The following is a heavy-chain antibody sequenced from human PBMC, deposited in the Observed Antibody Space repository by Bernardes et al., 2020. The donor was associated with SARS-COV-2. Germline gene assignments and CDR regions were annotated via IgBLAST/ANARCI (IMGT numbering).Heavy chain of an antibody. Sequence: GGSLRLSCAASGFTVSSNYMSWVRQAPGKGLEWVSVIYSGGSTYYADSVKGRFTISRDNSKNTLYLQMNSLRAEDTAVYYCARDRVYYDFWSGYYTGYYGMDVWGQGTTVTVSS. CDR1: GFTVSSNY. CDR2: IYSGGST. D-gene: IGHD3-3*01. CDR3: ARDRVYYDFWSGYYTGYYGMDV. V-gene: IGHV3-53*01. J-gene: IGHJ6*02.